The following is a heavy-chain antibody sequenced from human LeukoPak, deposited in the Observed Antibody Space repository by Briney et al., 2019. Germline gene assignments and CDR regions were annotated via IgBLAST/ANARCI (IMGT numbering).Heavy chain of an antibody. Sequence: SETLSLTCTVSGGSISSYYWSWIRQPPGKGLEWIGYIYYSGSTNYNPSLKSRVTISVDTSKNQFSLKLSSVTAADTAVYYCARGSGLTAMVTNNFDYWGQGTLVTVSS. CDR1: GGSISSYY. J-gene: IGHJ4*02. CDR3: ARGSGLTAMVTNNFDY. D-gene: IGHD5-18*01. CDR2: IYYSGST. V-gene: IGHV4-59*01.